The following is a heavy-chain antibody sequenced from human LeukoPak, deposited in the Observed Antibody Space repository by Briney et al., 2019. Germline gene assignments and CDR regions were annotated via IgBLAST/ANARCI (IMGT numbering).Heavy chain of an antibody. Sequence: GGSQRLSCVASGFTFSSYWMTWVRQAPGKGLEWVANIKQDGSEKYYVDYVKGRFTISRDNANNSLYLQMNSLRAEDTAVYHCARISLDAFDIWGQGTMVTVSS. CDR2: IKQDGSEK. CDR3: ARISLDAFDI. CDR1: GFTFSSYW. J-gene: IGHJ3*02. V-gene: IGHV3-7*04.